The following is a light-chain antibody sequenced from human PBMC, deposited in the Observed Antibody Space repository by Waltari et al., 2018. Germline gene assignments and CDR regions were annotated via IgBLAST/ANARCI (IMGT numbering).Light chain of an antibody. V-gene: IGLV2-14*01. CDR1: SNDVGGYGH. CDR2: EVS. CDR3: SSHTSTVPHV. J-gene: IGLJ1*01. Sequence: QSALTQPASVSGSPGQSITISCTGTSNDVGGYGHVSWYQPYPGKAPKLIIYEVSYRPSGISTRFSGSKSGNTASLTISGLQADDEADYYCSSHTSTVPHVFGTGTRVTVV.